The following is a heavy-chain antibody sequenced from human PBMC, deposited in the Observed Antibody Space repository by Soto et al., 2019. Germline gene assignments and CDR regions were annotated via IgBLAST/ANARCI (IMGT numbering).Heavy chain of an antibody. CDR3: SRTYGSNSHCYC. CDR2: IHSDGGTT. J-gene: IGHJ4*02. Sequence: EVQLVESGGGLVQPGGSLRLSCAASGFTFSSYWMHWVRQAPGKGLVWVSRIHSDGGTTTYADSVKGRFTMSRDNAKNTLYLQMNSLRAVDAVVYYCSRTYGSNSHCYCWGQGTMVTVSS. V-gene: IGHV3-74*01. CDR1: GFTFSSYW. D-gene: IGHD4-17*01.